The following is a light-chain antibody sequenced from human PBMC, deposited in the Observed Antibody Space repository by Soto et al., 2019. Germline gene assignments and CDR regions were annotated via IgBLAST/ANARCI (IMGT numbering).Light chain of an antibody. CDR1: QSLSSW. CDR2: KAS. Sequence: DIQMTQSPSTLSASVGDRVTITCRASQSLSSWLAWYQQKPGKAPKLLIYKASSLESGVPSRFSGSGSGREFTLTISSLQPDDFATYYCQQYNSYPWTFGQGTKVEIK. CDR3: QQYNSYPWT. V-gene: IGKV1-5*03. J-gene: IGKJ1*01.